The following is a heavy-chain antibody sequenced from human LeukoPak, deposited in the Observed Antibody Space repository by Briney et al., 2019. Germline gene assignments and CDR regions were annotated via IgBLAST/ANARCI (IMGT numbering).Heavy chain of an antibody. CDR2: SYYSGST. V-gene: IGHV4-59*02. CDR3: ARRRGYYDSSGYYGHFDY. Sequence: PSETLSLTCTVSGGSVSSYCWGWIRHPPGNGLEWIGYSYYSGSTNYNPSLKSGVTISVDTSKNQFSLNLSSVPAADTAVYYCARRRGYYDSSGYYGHFDYWGQGTLVTVSS. D-gene: IGHD3-22*01. J-gene: IGHJ4*02. CDR1: GGSVSSYC.